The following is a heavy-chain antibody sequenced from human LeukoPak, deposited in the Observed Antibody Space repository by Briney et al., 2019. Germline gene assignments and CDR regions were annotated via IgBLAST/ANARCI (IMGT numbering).Heavy chain of an antibody. CDR1: GGTFSRYA. V-gene: IGHV1-69*01. Sequence: SVTDSCQASGGTFSRYAISGLRQAPAQGRAWMGGIILIFGTAEYAQKFQGRVTITADESTSTAYMELSSLRSEDTAVYYCARSGSGSGSYGFGAKSRYYYGMDVWGKGTTVTVSS. CDR2: IILIFGTA. D-gene: IGHD3-10*01. J-gene: IGHJ6*04. CDR3: ARSGSGSGSYGFGAKSRYYYGMDV.